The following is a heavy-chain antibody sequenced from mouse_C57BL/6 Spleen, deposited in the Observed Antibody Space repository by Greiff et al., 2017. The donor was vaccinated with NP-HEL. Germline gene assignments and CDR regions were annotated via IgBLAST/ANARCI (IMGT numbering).Heavy chain of an antibody. D-gene: IGHD2-3*01. CDR3: AREEGLLRWYCDV. CDR1: GFTFSSYA. CDR2: ISDGGSST. V-gene: IGHV5-4*01. J-gene: IGHJ1*03. Sequence: EVMLVESGGGLVKPGGSLKLSCAASGFTFSSYAMSWVRQTPEKRLAWVATISDGGSSTYYPDNVKGRFTISRANAKNNLYLQMRHLKSEDTARYYGAREEGLLRWYCDVWGTGTTVTVSS.